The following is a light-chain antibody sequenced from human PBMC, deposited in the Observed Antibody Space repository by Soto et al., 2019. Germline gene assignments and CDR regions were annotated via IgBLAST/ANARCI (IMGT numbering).Light chain of an antibody. V-gene: IGKV3-11*01. CDR3: QQRSNWQIT. CDR1: QSVSTY. Sequence: EIVLTQSPGTLSLSPEESATLSCRASQSVSTYLAWYQQKPGQAPRLLIYDASNRVTGIPARFRGSGSGTDFTLTISSLEPDDFAVYYCQQRSNWQITFGQGRRLEIK. J-gene: IGKJ5*01. CDR2: DAS.